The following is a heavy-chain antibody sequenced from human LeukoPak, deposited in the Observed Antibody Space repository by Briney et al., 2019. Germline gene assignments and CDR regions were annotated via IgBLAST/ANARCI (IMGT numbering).Heavy chain of an antibody. J-gene: IGHJ5*02. D-gene: IGHD5-18*01. V-gene: IGHV3-23*01. Sequence: GGSLRLSCAASGFTFSSYGMSWVRQAPGKGLEWVSGISGSGSSTYYADSVKGRFSISRDNSKNTLYLQMNSLRAEDTAVYYCARGYSYGDFDPWGQGTLVTVSS. CDR2: ISGSGSST. CDR3: ARGYSYGDFDP. CDR1: GFTFSSYG.